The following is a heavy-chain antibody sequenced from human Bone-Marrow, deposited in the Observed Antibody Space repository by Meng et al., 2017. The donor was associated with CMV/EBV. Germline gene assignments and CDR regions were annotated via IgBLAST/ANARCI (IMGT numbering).Heavy chain of an antibody. Sequence: GGSLRLSCAASGFTFSSYAMSWVRQAPGKGLEWVSAISGSGGSTYYADSVKGRFTISRDNSKNTLYLQMNSLRAEDTAVYYCAKVSYCGGDCYSRHYYGMDVWGQGNTVTVSS. J-gene: IGHJ6*02. CDR3: AKVSYCGGDCYSRHYYGMDV. CDR1: GFTFSSYA. V-gene: IGHV3-23*01. D-gene: IGHD2-21*01. CDR2: ISGSGGST.